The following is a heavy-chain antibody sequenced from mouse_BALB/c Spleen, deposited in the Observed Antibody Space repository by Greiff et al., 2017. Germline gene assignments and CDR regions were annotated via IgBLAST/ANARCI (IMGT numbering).Heavy chain of an antibody. Sequence: EVQRVESGPGLVKPSQSLSLTCTVTGYSITSDYARNWIRQFPGNKLEWMGYISYSGSTSYNPSLKSRISITRDTSKNQFFLQLNSVTTEDTATYYCARYYCGSSYWYFDVWGAGTTVTVSS. J-gene: IGHJ1*01. V-gene: IGHV3-2*02. CDR2: ISYSGST. CDR3: ARYYCGSSYWYFDV. D-gene: IGHD1-1*01. CDR1: GYSITSDYA.